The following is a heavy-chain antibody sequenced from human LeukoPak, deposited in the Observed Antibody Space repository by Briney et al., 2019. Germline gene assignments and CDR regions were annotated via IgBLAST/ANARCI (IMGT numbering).Heavy chain of an antibody. Sequence: PGGSLRLSCAASGFTFSSYEMNWVRQAPGKGPDWVPYISSSGSTIYYADSVKGRFTVSRDNAKKSLFLQMNNLRAEDTAVYYCAREWDFHHWGQGTLVTVSS. D-gene: IGHD1-26*01. CDR1: GFTFSSYE. V-gene: IGHV3-48*03. J-gene: IGHJ1*01. CDR2: ISSSGSTI. CDR3: AREWDFHH.